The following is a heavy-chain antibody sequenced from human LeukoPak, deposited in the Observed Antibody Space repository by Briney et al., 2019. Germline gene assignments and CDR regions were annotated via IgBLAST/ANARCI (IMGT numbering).Heavy chain of an antibody. J-gene: IGHJ4*02. CDR3: ETIEYYTGDY. CDR1: GFTFSSYW. Sequence: GWSLRLSCAASGFTFSSYWMHWVRQAPGKGLVWVSRINSDGSSTSYADSVKGRFTISRDNAKNTLYLQMNSLRAEDTAVYYCETIEYYTGDYWGQGKLVTVSS. V-gene: IGHV3-74*01. CDR2: INSDGSST. D-gene: IGHD2/OR15-2a*01.